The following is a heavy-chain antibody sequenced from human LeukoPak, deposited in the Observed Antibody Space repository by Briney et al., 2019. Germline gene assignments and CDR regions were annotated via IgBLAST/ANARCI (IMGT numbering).Heavy chain of an antibody. D-gene: IGHD4-11*01. Sequence: EASVKVSCKASGYTFTGYYMHWVRQAPGQGLEWMGWINPNSGGTNYAQKFQGRVTMTRDTSISTAYMELSSLRSEDTAVYYCARDPITVTTYGWFDPWGQGNLVTVSS. CDR3: ARDPITVTTYGWFDP. J-gene: IGHJ5*02. V-gene: IGHV1-2*02. CDR2: INPNSGGT. CDR1: GYTFTGYY.